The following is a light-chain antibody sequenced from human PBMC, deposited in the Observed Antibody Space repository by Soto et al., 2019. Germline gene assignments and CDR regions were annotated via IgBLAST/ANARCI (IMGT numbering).Light chain of an antibody. J-gene: IGKJ4*01. V-gene: IGKV3-15*01. CDR2: GAS. CDR1: QSVSSN. Sequence: EIVMTQSPATLSVSPGERATLSCRASQSVSSNLAWYQQKPGQAPRLLIYGASTRATGIPARFSGSGSGTEFTLTISSLQSEEFAVYYCQHYNNWPPLTFGGVTKVEIK. CDR3: QHYNNWPPLT.